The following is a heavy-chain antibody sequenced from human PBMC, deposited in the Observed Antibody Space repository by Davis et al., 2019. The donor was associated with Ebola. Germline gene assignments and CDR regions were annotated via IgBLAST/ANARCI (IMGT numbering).Heavy chain of an antibody. CDR1: GFTFSSYG. CDR3: AREFIGFDY. Sequence: GESLKISCAASGFTFSSYGMHWVRQAPGKGLEWVAVIWYDGSNKYYADSVKGRFTISRDNSKNTLYLQMNSLRAEDTAVYYCAREFIGFDYWGQGTLVTVSS. V-gene: IGHV3-33*01. CDR2: IWYDGSNK. J-gene: IGHJ4*02. D-gene: IGHD2-15*01.